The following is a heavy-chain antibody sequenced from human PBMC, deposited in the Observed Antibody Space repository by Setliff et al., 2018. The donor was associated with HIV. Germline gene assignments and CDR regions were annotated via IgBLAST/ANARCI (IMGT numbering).Heavy chain of an antibody. D-gene: IGHD3-22*01. Sequence: ASVKVSCKASGYTFTNYAIHWVRQAPGQRLEWMGWLNAGDGDSGPSQRFQGRVTITRDTSASTAYMELSSLRSEDTAVYYCARESEWALDYGNIGRPYYFDYWGQGTLVTVSS. CDR2: LNAGDGDS. CDR3: ARESEWALDYGNIGRPYYFDY. J-gene: IGHJ4*02. V-gene: IGHV1-3*01. CDR1: GYTFTNYA.